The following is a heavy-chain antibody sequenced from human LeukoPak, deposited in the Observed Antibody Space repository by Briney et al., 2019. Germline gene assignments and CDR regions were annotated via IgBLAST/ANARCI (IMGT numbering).Heavy chain of an antibody. CDR2: ISSSSSYI. CDR3: ARDAVGTVDY. CDR1: GFTFSSYI. Sequence: GGSLRLSCAAFGFTFSSYIMNWVRQAPGKGLEWVSSISSSSSYIYYADSVKGRFTISRDNAKNSLYLQMNSLRAEDTAVYYCARDAVGTVDYWGQGTLVTVSS. V-gene: IGHV3-21*01. D-gene: IGHD4-17*01. J-gene: IGHJ4*02.